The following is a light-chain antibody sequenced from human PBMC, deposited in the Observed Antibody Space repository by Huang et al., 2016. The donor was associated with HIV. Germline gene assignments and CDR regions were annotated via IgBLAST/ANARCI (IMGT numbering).Light chain of an antibody. CDR2: AAS. CDR3: QQYNDWPPIT. V-gene: IGKV3-15*01. CDR1: ESVSSR. Sequence: EIVMTQSPDTLSVFPGERVTLSCRASESVSSRLAWYQQKSGQAPRLLIFAASTRATGIPARFSCSGSGTEFTLTISSLLSEDFAVYYCQQYNDWPPITFGQGTRLDMK. J-gene: IGKJ5*01.